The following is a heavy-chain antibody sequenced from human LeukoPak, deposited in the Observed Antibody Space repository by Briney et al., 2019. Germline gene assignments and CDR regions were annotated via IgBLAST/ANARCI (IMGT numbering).Heavy chain of an antibody. CDR3: ARVNGIAAAAPFDY. CDR1: GFTFSSYA. Sequence: PGGSLRLSCAASGFTFSSYAMSWVRLAPGKGLEWVSAISGSGSSTYYADSVKGRFTISRDNSKNTLYLQMNSLSAEDTAVYYCARVNGIAAAAPFDYWGQGTLVTVSS. V-gene: IGHV3-23*01. D-gene: IGHD6-13*01. J-gene: IGHJ4*02. CDR2: ISGSGSST.